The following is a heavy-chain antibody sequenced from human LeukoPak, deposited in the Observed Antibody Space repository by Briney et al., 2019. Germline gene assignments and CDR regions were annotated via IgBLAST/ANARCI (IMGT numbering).Heavy chain of an antibody. CDR3: AKDYYDSSGYSNTLDY. D-gene: IGHD3-22*01. V-gene: IGHV3-21*01. CDR1: GFTFSSYS. CDR2: ISSSSSYI. J-gene: IGHJ4*02. Sequence: GGSLRLSWAASGFTFSSYSMNWVRQAPGKGLEWVSSISSSSSYIYYADSVKGRFTISRDNAKNSLYLQMNSLRAEDTAVYYCAKDYYDSSGYSNTLDYWGQGTLVTVSS.